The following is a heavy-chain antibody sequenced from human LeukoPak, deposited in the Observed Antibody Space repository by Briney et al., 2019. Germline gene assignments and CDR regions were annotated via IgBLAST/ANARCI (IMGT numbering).Heavy chain of an antibody. Sequence: GGSLRLSCAASGFTFSSYEMNWVRQAPGKGLEWVAGLNWNGGSTSYADSVKGRFTISRDNAKNSLYLQMNSLRAEDTAFYFCARSMDSGYDSFDYWGQGTLVTVSS. D-gene: IGHD5-12*01. CDR3: ARSMDSGYDSFDY. CDR1: GFTFSSYE. J-gene: IGHJ4*02. CDR2: LNWNGGST. V-gene: IGHV3-20*04.